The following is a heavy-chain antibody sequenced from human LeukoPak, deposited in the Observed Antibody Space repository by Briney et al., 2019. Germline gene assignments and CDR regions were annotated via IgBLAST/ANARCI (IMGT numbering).Heavy chain of an antibody. Sequence: GGSLRLSCAASGFTLSSYAMTWLRQAPGNGLEWVSDIGDSGATTYYADSVKGRFTISRDNSKNTLYLQMSSLRAEDTAVYFCASFHYYGSGAYYLSCWGQGTLVTVSS. CDR1: GFTLSSYA. CDR3: ASFHYYGSGAYYLSC. D-gene: IGHD3-10*01. J-gene: IGHJ4*02. CDR2: IGDSGATT. V-gene: IGHV3-23*01.